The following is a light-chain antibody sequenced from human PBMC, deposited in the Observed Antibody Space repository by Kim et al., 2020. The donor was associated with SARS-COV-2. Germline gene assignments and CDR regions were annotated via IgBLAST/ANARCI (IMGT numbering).Light chain of an antibody. V-gene: IGKV3-20*01. Sequence: SPGDRATLSCRASHSVSSNCLDWYQQKPGQAPRLLIYGASSRATGIPDRFSGSGSRTDFTITISRLEPEDVAVYYCQQYGGSPHTFGQGTKVDIK. CDR3: QQYGGSPHT. CDR1: HSVSSNC. CDR2: GAS. J-gene: IGKJ1*01.